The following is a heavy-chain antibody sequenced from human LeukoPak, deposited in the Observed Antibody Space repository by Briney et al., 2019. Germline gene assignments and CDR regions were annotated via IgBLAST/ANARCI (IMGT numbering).Heavy chain of an antibody. Sequence: GGSLRLSCAASGFNFSSYGMHWVRQAPGKGLEWVAVIWYDGSNKYYADSVKGRFTISRDNSKNTLYLQMNSLRAEDTAVYYCSRDKQAVAGTLDYWGQGTLVTVSS. CDR2: IWYDGSNK. J-gene: IGHJ4*02. V-gene: IGHV3-33*01. D-gene: IGHD6-19*01. CDR1: GFNFSSYG. CDR3: SRDKQAVAGTLDY.